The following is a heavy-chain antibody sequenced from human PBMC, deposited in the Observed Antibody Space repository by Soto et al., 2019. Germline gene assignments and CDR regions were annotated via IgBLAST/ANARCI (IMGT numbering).Heavy chain of an antibody. D-gene: IGHD3-10*01. Sequence: ASVKVSCKASGYTFTGYYMHWVRQAPGQGLEWMGWINPNSGGTNYAQKFQGWVTMTRDTSISTAYMELSRLRSDDTAVYYCARGGYYGSGRYDPSIYSYYGMDVWGQGTTVTVS. CDR3: ARGGYYGSGRYDPSIYSYYGMDV. CDR1: GYTFTGYY. CDR2: INPNSGGT. V-gene: IGHV1-2*04. J-gene: IGHJ6*02.